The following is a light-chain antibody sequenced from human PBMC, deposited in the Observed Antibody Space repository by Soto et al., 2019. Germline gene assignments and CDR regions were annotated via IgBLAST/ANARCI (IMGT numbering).Light chain of an antibody. Sequence: QSSLTQPASVSVSPGQSITLSCTGTSSDVSGYNYVSWYQQHPGKAPKLIIFEVSYRPSGISNRFSASKSGDTASLTISGLQADDEADYYCCSYTDSRTHIFGSGTKVTVL. CDR2: EVS. CDR3: CSYTDSRTHI. V-gene: IGLV2-14*01. J-gene: IGLJ1*01. CDR1: SSDVSGYNY.